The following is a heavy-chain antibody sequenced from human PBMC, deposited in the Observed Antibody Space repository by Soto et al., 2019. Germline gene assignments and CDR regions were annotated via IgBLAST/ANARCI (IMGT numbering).Heavy chain of an antibody. D-gene: IGHD3-10*01. CDR2: ISGSGTTI. Sequence: QVQLVESGGGLVKPGGSLRLSCAASGFTFSNYYMTWIRQPPGKGLEWVSYISGSGTTIHYADSVKGRFTVSRDNARNSLYRRMNSLRAEDTAFYYCANYPYYYDSGYWCQGTLVTVSS. V-gene: IGHV3-11*01. CDR1: GFTFSNYY. J-gene: IGHJ4*02. CDR3: ANYPYYYDSGY.